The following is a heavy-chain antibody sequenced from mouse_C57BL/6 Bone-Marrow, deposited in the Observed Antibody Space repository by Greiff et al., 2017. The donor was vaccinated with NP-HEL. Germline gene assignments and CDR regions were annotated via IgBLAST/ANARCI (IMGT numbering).Heavy chain of an antibody. CDR3: APSYGSPPWYFDV. CDR2: INPNNGGT. J-gene: IGHJ1*03. V-gene: IGHV1-26*01. D-gene: IGHD1-1*01. Sequence: EVQLQQSGPELVKPGASVKISCKASGYTFTDYYMNWVKQSHGKSLEWIGDINPNNGGTSYNQKFKGKATLTVDKSSSTAYMELRSLTSEDSAVYCCAPSYGSPPWYFDVWGTGTTVTVSS. CDR1: GYTFTDYY.